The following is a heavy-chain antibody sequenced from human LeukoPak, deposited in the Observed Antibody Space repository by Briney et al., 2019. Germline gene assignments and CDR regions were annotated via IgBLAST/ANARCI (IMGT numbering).Heavy chain of an antibody. CDR1: GFTFDDYG. Sequence: GGSLRLSCAASGFTFDDYGMSWVRQAPGKGLEWVPGINWNGGSTGYADSVKGRFTISRDNAKNSLYLQMNSLRAEDTAVYYCARDAYYDFWGAYYTGGDYWGQGTLVTVSS. V-gene: IGHV3-20*04. J-gene: IGHJ4*02. CDR2: INWNGGST. CDR3: ARDAYYDFWGAYYTGGDY. D-gene: IGHD3-3*01.